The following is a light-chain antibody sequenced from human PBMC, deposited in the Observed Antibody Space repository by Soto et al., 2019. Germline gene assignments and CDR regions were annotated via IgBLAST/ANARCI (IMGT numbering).Light chain of an antibody. CDR3: AAWNDSPYLWV. CDR1: SSNIGSNA. V-gene: IGLV1-44*01. J-gene: IGLJ3*02. Sequence: QSVLTQPPSASGTPGQRVSICCSGSSSNIGSNAVHWYQQFPGTAPRLLIYRDSQRPSGVPDRFSGSKSGTSASLVISGLQSEDEADYYCAAWNDSPYLWVFGGGTKLTVL. CDR2: RDS.